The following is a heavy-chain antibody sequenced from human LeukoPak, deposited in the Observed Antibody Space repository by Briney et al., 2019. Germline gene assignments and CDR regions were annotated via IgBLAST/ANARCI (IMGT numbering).Heavy chain of an antibody. V-gene: IGHV4-34*01. J-gene: IGHJ4*02. CDR1: GGSFSVYY. D-gene: IGHD7-27*01. CDR2: INHSGST. Sequence: SETLSLTCAVYGGSFSVYYWSWIRQPPGKGLEWIGEINHSGSTNYNPSLKSRVTISVDTSKNQFSLKLSSVTAADTAVYYCARATRRVWGTLDYWGQGTLVTVSS. CDR3: ARATRRVWGTLDY.